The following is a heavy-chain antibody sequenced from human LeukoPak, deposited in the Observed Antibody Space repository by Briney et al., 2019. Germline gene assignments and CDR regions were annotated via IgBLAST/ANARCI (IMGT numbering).Heavy chain of an antibody. Sequence: GASVKVSCKASGYTFTSYYMHWVRQAPGQGLEWMGIINPSGGSTSYAQKFQGRVTMTRDTSTSTVYMELSSLRSEDTAVYYCARSIVLMVYAIGKTNDFGYWGQGTLVTVSS. CDR3: ARSIVLMVYAIGKTNDFGY. CDR1: GYTFTSYY. D-gene: IGHD2-8*01. CDR2: INPSGGST. V-gene: IGHV1-46*01. J-gene: IGHJ4*02.